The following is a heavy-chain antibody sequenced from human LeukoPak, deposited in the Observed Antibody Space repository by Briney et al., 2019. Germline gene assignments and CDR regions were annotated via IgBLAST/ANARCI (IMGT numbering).Heavy chain of an antibody. CDR3: ARILRDTAGYYSRWFDS. CDR2: ISAYNGNT. V-gene: IGHV1-18*01. J-gene: IGHJ5*01. Sequence: ASVKVSCKASGYTFTSYGISWVRQAPGQGLEWMGWISAYNGNTNYAQKLQGRVTMTTDTSTSTAYMELRSLRSDDTAVYYCARILRDTAGYYSRWFDSWGQGTLVTVSS. D-gene: IGHD3-22*01. CDR1: GYTFTSYG.